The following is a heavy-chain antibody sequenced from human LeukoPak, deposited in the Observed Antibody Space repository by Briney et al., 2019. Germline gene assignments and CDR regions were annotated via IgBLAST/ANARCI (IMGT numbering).Heavy chain of an antibody. V-gene: IGHV1-24*01. CDR3: ATTGPVTVATTGWFDP. J-gene: IGHJ5*02. Sequence: ASVKVSCKVVGYTLTEISIHWVRQAPGKGLEWMGGFDTEDGETIYAEKFQARVTLTEDTSRDTAYMELSSLRSEDTAVYYCATTGPVTVATTGWFDPWGQGTLVTVSS. CDR2: FDTEDGET. D-gene: IGHD5-12*01. CDR1: GYTLTEIS.